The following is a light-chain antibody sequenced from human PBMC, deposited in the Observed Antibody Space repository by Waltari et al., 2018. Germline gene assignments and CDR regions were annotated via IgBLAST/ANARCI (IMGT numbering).Light chain of an antibody. J-gene: IGLJ3*02. CDR3: GTWDNSLSGWV. CDR1: ASTIGNNF. V-gene: IGLV1-51*01. Sequence: QSVLTQPPSESAAPGQKVTISCSGAASTIGNNFVSWYQQFPGASPKLLIFETNKRPSGIPDRFSGSKSGTSATLGITGLQTGDEADYYCGTWDNSLSGWVFGTGTKLTVL. CDR2: ETN.